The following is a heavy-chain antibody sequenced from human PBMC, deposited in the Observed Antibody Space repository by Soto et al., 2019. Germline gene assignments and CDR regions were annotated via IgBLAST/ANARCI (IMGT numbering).Heavy chain of an antibody. CDR1: GFTFSSYG. Sequence: QVQLVESGGGVVQPGRSLRLSCATSGFTFSSYGMHWVRQAPGKGLEWVAVIWYDGSNKYYADSVKGRFTISRDNSKNTLYLQMNSQRAEDTAVYYCARDGPGFDYWGQGTLVTVSS. V-gene: IGHV3-33*01. CDR3: ARDGPGFDY. J-gene: IGHJ4*02. CDR2: IWYDGSNK.